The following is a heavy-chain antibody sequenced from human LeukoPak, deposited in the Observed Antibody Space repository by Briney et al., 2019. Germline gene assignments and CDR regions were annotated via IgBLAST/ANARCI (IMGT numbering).Heavy chain of an antibody. V-gene: IGHV4-39*01. J-gene: IGHJ6*03. CDR3: ATLTYYYSYLAA. CDR1: GDSIGSSSYY. CDR2: MYYSGSG. Sequence: PSETLSLTCTISGDSIGSSSYYWGWIRQAPGKGLEWIGSMYYSGSGSYSPSLKSRVTISLDTSNNRFSLKLNSVTAADTAVYYCATLTYYYSYLAAWGKGTTVTVSS.